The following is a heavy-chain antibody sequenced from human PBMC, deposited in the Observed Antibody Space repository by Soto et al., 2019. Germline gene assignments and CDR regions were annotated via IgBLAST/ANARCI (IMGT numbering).Heavy chain of an antibody. CDR2: IIPVLDIT. CDR3: ARPVADGYDFAY. Sequence: SVKVSWKTSGGTFSRYSISWVRQAPGQGLEWMGRIIPVLDITNYAQKFQGRVTLSADKSTSTVYLELSSLRSDDTAIYYCARPVADGYDFAYWG. J-gene: IGHJ4*01. CDR1: GGTFSRYS. D-gene: IGHD5-12*01. V-gene: IGHV1-69*02.